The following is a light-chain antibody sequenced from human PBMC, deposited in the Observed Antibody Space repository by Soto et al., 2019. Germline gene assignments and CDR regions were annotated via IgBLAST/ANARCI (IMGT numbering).Light chain of an antibody. V-gene: IGKV1-8*01. J-gene: IGKJ5*01. CDR3: QQYYSYPPIT. CDR1: QGISSY. CDR2: AAS. Sequence: AIRMTQSPSSLSASTVDIVTITCRVSQGISSYLAWYQQKPGKAPKLLIYAASTLQSGVPSRFSGSGSGTDFTLTISCLQSEDFATYYCQQYYSYPPITFGQGTRLEIK.